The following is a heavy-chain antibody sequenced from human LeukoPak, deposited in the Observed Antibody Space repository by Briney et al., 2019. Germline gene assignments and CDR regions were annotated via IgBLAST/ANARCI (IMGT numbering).Heavy chain of an antibody. D-gene: IGHD3-3*01. V-gene: IGHV1-46*01. Sequence: GASVKVSCKASGYTFTSYYMHWVRQAPGQGLEWMGIINPSGGSTSYAQKFQGRVTMTRDTSTSTVYMELSSLRSEDTAVYYCARVHGYSTYYYYYGMDVWGQGTTVTVSS. CDR2: INPSGGST. J-gene: IGHJ6*02. CDR3: ARVHGYSTYYYYYGMDV. CDR1: GYTFTSYY.